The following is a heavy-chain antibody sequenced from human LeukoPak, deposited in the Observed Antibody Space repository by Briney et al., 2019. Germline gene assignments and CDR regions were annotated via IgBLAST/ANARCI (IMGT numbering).Heavy chain of an antibody. Sequence: TSETLSLTCTVSGGSISTSSYYWGWIRQPPGKGLEWIGEINHSGSTNYNPSLKSRVTISVDTSKNQFSLKLSSVTAADTAVYYCASSFRITIFGVVPRPPLARWGQGTLVTVSS. V-gene: IGHV4-39*07. J-gene: IGHJ4*02. D-gene: IGHD3-3*01. CDR3: ASSFRITIFGVVPRPPLAR. CDR2: INHSGST. CDR1: GGSISTSSYY.